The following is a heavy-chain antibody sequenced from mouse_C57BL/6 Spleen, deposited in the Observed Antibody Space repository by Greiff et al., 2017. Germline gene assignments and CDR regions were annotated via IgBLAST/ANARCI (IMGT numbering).Heavy chain of an antibody. V-gene: IGHV5-4*01. CDR1: GFTFSSYA. J-gene: IGHJ2*01. CDR3: ARAHYYGSSSYYFDY. D-gene: IGHD1-1*01. CDR2: ISDGGSYT. Sequence: EVQGVESGGGLVKPGGSLKLSCAASGFTFSSYALSWVRQTPEKRLEWVATISDGGSYTYYPDNVKGRFTISRANAKNNLYLQMSHLKSEDTAMYYCARAHYYGSSSYYFDYWGQGTTLTVSS.